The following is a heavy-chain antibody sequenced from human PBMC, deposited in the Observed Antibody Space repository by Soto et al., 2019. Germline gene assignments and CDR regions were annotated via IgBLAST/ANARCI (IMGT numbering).Heavy chain of an antibody. Sequence: QVQLVQSGAEVKKPGASVKVSCKASGYTFTSYYMHWVRQAPGQGLEWMGIINPSGGSTSYAQKFQRRVTMTRDTSTSTVYMELSSLRSEDTAVYYCARDEDDSSGYYGLVAFDIWGQGTMVTVSS. CDR2: INPSGGST. J-gene: IGHJ3*02. V-gene: IGHV1-46*01. CDR3: ARDEDDSSGYYGLVAFDI. CDR1: GYTFTSYY. D-gene: IGHD3-22*01.